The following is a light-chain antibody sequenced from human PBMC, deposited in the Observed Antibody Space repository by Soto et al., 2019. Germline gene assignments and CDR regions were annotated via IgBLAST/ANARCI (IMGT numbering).Light chain of an antibody. CDR2: ANN. CDR3: SAWDDILSGYV. J-gene: IGLJ1*01. CDR1: SSNIGSDY. V-gene: IGLV1-47*01. Sequence: QSVLTQPPSASGTPGQRVTISCSGSSSNIGSDYVFWYQQLPGTAPNLFIYANNQRPSGVPDRFSGSKSGTSASLAISVLRSEDEADYYCSAWDDILSGYVFGTGTKVTVL.